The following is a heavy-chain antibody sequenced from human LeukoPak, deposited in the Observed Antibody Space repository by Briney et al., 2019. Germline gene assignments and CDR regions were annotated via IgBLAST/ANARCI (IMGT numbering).Heavy chain of an antibody. V-gene: IGHV4-34*01. Sequence: PSETLSLXCAVYGGSFSGYYWSWIRQPPGKGLEWIGEINHSRSTNYNPSLKSRVTISVDTSKNQFSLKLSSVTAADTAVYYCAREFDWGQGTMVTVSS. CDR1: GGSFSGYY. CDR3: AREFD. CDR2: INHSRST. J-gene: IGHJ3*01.